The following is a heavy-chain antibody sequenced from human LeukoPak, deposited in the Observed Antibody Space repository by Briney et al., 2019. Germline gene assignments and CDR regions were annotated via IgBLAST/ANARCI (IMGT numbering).Heavy chain of an antibody. CDR3: AREILGGFNPGAY. D-gene: IGHD1-14*01. CDR2: IHRSGSP. V-gene: IGHV4-4*02. J-gene: IGHJ4*02. CDR1: LDSTTSNF. Sequence: PSETLSLTCTVSLDSTTSNFWSWVRQPPGKGLEWIGEIHRSGSPNYNPSLQSRVPISIDRSRNQIALALSSVAAGDQARYYWAREILGGFNPGAYWGQGTLVTVSS.